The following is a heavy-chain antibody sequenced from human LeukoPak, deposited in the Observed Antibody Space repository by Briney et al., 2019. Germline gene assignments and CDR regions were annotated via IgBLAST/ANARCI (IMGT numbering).Heavy chain of an antibody. D-gene: IGHD3-16*01. J-gene: IGHJ6*02. Sequence: GGSLRLSCAASGFTISRYWMSWFRQAPGKGLEWVANMNRDGSERYHVDSMGGRFTISRDNAKNSLYLQLNGLRLEDTAVYYCARDGGFIRFGGQDVWGQGTTVTVS. CDR2: MNRDGSER. CDR1: GFTISRYW. CDR3: ARDGGFIRFGGQDV. V-gene: IGHV3-7*01.